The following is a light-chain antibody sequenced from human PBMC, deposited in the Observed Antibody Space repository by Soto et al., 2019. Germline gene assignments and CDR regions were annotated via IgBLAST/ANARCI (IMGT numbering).Light chain of an antibody. CDR3: AAWDDSLNGLV. CDR1: SSNIGSNT. CDR2: SNN. V-gene: IGLV1-44*01. Sequence: SVLPQPPSASVTPGQRVTISCSGSSSNIGSNTVNWYQQLPGTAPKLLIYSNNQRPSGVPDRFSGSKSGTSASLAISGLQSEDEADYYCAAWDDSLNGLVFGTGTQLTVL. J-gene: IGLJ1*01.